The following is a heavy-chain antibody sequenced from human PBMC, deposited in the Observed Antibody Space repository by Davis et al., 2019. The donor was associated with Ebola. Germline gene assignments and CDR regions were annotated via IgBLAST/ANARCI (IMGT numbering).Heavy chain of an antibody. CDR1: GGSFSGYF. Sequence: MPSETLSLTCAVYGGSFSGYFWSWIRQPPGKGLEWIGYTNDMGSTNYNPSLKSRVTISVDTSKQQFSLKLTSVTAADTALYYCARHEGLYCSGSSCSFEYWGQGTLVTVSS. D-gene: IGHD2-2*01. CDR2: TNDMGST. CDR3: ARHEGLYCSGSSCSFEY. V-gene: IGHV4-59*08. J-gene: IGHJ4*02.